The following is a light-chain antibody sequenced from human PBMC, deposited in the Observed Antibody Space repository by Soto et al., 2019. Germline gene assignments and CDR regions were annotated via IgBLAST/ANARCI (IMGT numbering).Light chain of an antibody. J-gene: IGKJ1*01. CDR3: QQYGSSPPWT. CDR1: QSVSSSY. Sequence: EIVLTHSPGTLSLSPGERATLSCRATQSVSSSYLAWYQQKPGQAPPLLIYGASSRATGIPDRFSGSGSGTDFTLTIIRLEPEDFAVYYCQQYGSSPPWTFGQGTKVDIK. V-gene: IGKV3-20*01. CDR2: GAS.